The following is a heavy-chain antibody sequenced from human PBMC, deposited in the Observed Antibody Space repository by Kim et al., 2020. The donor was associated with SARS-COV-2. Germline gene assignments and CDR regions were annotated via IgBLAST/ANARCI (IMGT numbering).Heavy chain of an antibody. V-gene: IGHV4-34*01. CDR2: INHSGST. CDR3: ARAVGGGDYGRGRTPTDY. CDR1: GGSFSGYY. D-gene: IGHD4-17*01. J-gene: IGHJ4*02. Sequence: SETLSLTCAVYGGSFSGYYWSWIRQPPGKGLEWIGEINHSGSTNYNPSLKSRVTISVDTSKNQFSLKLSSVTAADTAVYYYARAVGGGDYGRGRTPTDYWGQGTLVTVSS.